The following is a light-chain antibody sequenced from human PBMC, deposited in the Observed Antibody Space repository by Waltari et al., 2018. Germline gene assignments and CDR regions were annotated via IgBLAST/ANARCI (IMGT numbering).Light chain of an antibody. CDR3: HQYYSTPWT. CDR2: WAS. Sequence: DIVMTQSPDSLAVSLGERATINCKSSQSVLYSSSNKSYLTWYQQKPGRPPKLLISWASTRESGVPDRFRGSGSGTDFTLTISSLQAEDVAVYYCHQYYSTPWTFGQGTKVEIK. V-gene: IGKV4-1*01. J-gene: IGKJ1*01. CDR1: QSVLYSSSNKSY.